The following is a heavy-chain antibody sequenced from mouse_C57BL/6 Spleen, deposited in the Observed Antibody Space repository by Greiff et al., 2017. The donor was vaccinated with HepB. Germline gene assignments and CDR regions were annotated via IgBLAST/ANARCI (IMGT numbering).Heavy chain of an antibody. J-gene: IGHJ1*03. CDR2: INPNNGGT. CDR3: VLFYYYGSSYGV. Sequence: EVQLQQSGPELVKPGASVKISCKASGYTFTDYYMNWVKQSHGKSLEWIGDINPNNGGTSYNQKFKGKATLTVDKSSSTAYMELRSLTSEDSAVYYCVLFYYYGSSYGVWGTGTTVTVSS. D-gene: IGHD1-1*01. CDR1: GYTFTDYY. V-gene: IGHV1-26*01.